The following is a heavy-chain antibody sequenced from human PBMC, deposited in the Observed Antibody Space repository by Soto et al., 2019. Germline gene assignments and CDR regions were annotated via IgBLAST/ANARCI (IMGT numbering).Heavy chain of an antibody. CDR2: IKQDGSEK. CDR1: GFTFSSYW. J-gene: IGHJ4*02. V-gene: IGHV3-7*03. CDR3: ARGWYSSSWYESYYFDY. D-gene: IGHD6-13*01. Sequence: PGGSLRLSCAASGFTFSSYWMSWVRQAPGKGLEWVANIKQDGSEKYYVDSVKGRFTISRDNAKNSLYLQMNSLRAEDTAVYYCARGWYSSSWYESYYFDYWGQGTLVTVSS.